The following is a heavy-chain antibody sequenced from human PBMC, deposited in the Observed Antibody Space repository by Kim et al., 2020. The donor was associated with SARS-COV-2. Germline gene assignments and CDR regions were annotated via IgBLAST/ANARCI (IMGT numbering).Heavy chain of an antibody. J-gene: IGHJ4*02. CDR3: AKSMNYYDRSGLPR. Sequence: YEDSVQGRFTITRDNSNHRVYLQMNSLRVEDTAVYYCAKSMNYYDRSGLPRWGQGILVTVSS. V-gene: IGHV3-33*06. D-gene: IGHD3-22*01.